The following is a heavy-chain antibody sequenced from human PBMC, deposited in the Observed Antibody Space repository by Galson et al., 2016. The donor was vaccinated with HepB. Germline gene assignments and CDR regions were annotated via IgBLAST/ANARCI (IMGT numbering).Heavy chain of an antibody. D-gene: IGHD1-7*01. CDR3: ARESPRKLELRG. CDR1: GYTFRNYY. V-gene: IGHV1-2*06. J-gene: IGHJ4*02. Sequence: SVKVSCKASGYTFRNYYMHWVRQAPGQGLEWVGRINPNSGVTNYAQKFQGRVTMTRDTSINPAYLELGRLTSDDTAVYYCARESPRKLELRGWGQGTLVTVSS. CDR2: INPNSGVT.